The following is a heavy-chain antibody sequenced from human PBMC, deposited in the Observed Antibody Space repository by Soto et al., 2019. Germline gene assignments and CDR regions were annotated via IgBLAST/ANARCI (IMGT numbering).Heavy chain of an antibody. CDR3: ARESTTVLTGDAFDI. J-gene: IGHJ3*02. D-gene: IGHD4-17*01. CDR2: TRNKLSIYTT. CDR1: GFTFSDHY. Sequence: GGSLRLSCAASGFTFSDHYIDWVRQAPGKGLEWVGRTRNKLSIYTTEYAASVKGRFTFSRDDSKNSLYLQMNSLKTEDTAVYYCARESTTVLTGDAFDIWGQGTMVTVSS. V-gene: IGHV3-72*01.